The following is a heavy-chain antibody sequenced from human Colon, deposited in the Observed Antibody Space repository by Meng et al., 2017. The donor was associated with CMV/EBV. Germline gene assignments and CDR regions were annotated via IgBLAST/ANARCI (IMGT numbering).Heavy chain of an antibody. J-gene: IGHJ6*02. CDR1: GYTFTGYY. CDR3: ARDKRESMVRYHYYYGMDV. D-gene: IGHD3-10*01. V-gene: IGHV1-2*02. Sequence: ASVKVSCKASGYTFTGYYIHWVRQAPGQGLEWMGWINPNSGVTNYAHNFHGRVTMTRDASISTAYMELSRLSSDDTAVYYCARDKRESMVRYHYYYGMDVWGQGTTVTVSS. CDR2: INPNSGVT.